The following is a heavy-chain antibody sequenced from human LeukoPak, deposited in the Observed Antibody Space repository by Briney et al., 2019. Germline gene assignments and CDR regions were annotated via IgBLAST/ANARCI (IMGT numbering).Heavy chain of an antibody. CDR2: IYYSGST. D-gene: IGHD6-13*01. CDR1: GGSISSGSYY. CDR3: ASTFGYSSSWYRIDY. Sequence: SETLSLTCTVSGGSISSGSYYWSWIRQPAGKGLEWIGYIYYSGSTNYNPSLKSRVTISVDTSKNQFSLKLSSVTAADTAVYYCASTFGYSSSWYRIDYWGQGTLVTVSS. J-gene: IGHJ4*02. V-gene: IGHV4-61*10.